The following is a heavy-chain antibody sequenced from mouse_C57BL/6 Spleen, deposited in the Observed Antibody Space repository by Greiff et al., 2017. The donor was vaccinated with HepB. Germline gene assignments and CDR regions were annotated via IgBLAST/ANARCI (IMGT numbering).Heavy chain of an antibody. CDR3: ASPGSSDVYYAMDY. D-gene: IGHD1-1*01. CDR1: GFTFSDYG. V-gene: IGHV5-17*01. CDR2: ISSGSSTI. J-gene: IGHJ4*01. Sequence: EVKLMESGGGLVKPGGSLKLSCAASGFTFSDYGMHWVRQAPEKGLEWVAYISSGSSTIYYADTVKGRFTISRDNAKNTLFLQMTSLRSEDTAMYYCASPGSSDVYYAMDYWGQGTSVTVSS.